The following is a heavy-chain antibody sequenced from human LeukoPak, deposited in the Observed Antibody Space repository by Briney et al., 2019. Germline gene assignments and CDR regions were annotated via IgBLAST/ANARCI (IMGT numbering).Heavy chain of an antibody. V-gene: IGHV1-2*02. CDR3: ARNGTATADWFDP. J-gene: IGHJ5*02. CDR1: GYTFTGYY. CDR2: INPNSGAT. Sequence: ASVKVSCKASGYTFTGYYMHWVRQAPGQGLEWMGWINPNSGATNYAQRFQGRVTMTRDTSISTAYRELIRLRFGDTAFYYWARNGTATADWFDPWGQGTLVTVSS. D-gene: IGHD1-1*01.